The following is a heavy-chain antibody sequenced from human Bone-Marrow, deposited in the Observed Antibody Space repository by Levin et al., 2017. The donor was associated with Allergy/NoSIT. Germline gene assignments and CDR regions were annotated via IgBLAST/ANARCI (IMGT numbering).Heavy chain of an antibody. CDR3: ARASKDDYIWGLQKGRLGWFDP. V-gene: IGHV4-59*01. CDR2: ISYSGST. CDR1: GGSFSNYY. Sequence: KSSETLSLTCTVSGGSFSNYYWSWIRQPPGKGLEFVGYISYSGSTNYNPSLRSRVTISLDTSKNHFSLKLSPVTAADTAVYYCARASKDDYIWGLQKGRLGWFDPWGQGSLVTVSS. D-gene: IGHD3-16*01. J-gene: IGHJ5*02.